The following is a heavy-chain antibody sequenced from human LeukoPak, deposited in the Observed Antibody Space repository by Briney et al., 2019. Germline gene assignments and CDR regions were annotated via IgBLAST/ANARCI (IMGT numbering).Heavy chain of an antibody. CDR2: IKSKTDGGTT. CDR1: GVTFSNAW. V-gene: IGHV3-15*01. CDR3: TTGSGGSCYYY. J-gene: IGHJ4*02. D-gene: IGHD2-15*01. Sequence: SGGSLRLSCAASGVTFSNAWMSWVRQAPGKGLEWVGRIKSKTDGGTTDYAAPVKGRFTISRDDSKNTLYLQMNSLKTEDTAVYYCTTGSGGSCYYYWGQGTLVTVSS.